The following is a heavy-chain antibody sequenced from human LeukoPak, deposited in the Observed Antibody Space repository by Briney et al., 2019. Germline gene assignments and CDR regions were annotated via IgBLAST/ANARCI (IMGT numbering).Heavy chain of an antibody. CDR3: ATAKFCGGDCYSYYFDY. CDR1: GYTLTELS. CDR2: FDPEDGET. D-gene: IGHD2-21*01. J-gene: IGHJ4*02. V-gene: IGHV1-24*01. Sequence: EASVKVSCKVSGYTLTELSMHWVRQAPGKGLEWMGGFDPEDGETTYAQKFQGRVTMTEDTSTDTAYMELSSLRSEDTAVYYCATAKFCGGDCYSYYFDYWGQGTLVTVSS.